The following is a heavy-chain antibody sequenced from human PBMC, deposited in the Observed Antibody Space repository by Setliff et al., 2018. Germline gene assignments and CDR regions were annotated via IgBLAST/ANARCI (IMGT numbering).Heavy chain of an antibody. CDR1: GGSISSSSYY. V-gene: IGHV4-39*07. CDR2: IYYSGST. D-gene: IGHD3-22*01. CDR3: ARDLIPVTYYYDSSGYSGAFDI. Sequence: KASETLSLTCTVSGGSISSSSYYWGWIRQPPGKGLEWIGSIYYSGSTYYNPSLKSRVTISVDTSKNQFSLKLSSVTAADTAVYYCARDLIPVTYYYDSSGYSGAFDIWGQGTMVT. J-gene: IGHJ3*02.